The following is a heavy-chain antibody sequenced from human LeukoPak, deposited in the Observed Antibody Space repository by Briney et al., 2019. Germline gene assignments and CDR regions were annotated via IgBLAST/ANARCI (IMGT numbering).Heavy chain of an antibody. CDR3: ARVFYYAGGDYMDV. J-gene: IGHJ6*03. V-gene: IGHV4-59*10. CDR2: IYTSGST. D-gene: IGHD3-22*01. CDR1: GGSFSGYY. Sequence: PSETLSLTCAVYGGSFSGYYWSWIRQPAGKGLEWIGRIYTSGSTNYNPSLKSRVTMSVDTSKNQFSLKLSSVTAADTAVYYCARVFYYAGGDYMDVWGKGTTVTISS.